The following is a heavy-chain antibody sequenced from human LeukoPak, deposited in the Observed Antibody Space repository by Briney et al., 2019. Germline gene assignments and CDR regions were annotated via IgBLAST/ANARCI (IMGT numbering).Heavy chain of an antibody. CDR2: IRYDGTDK. V-gene: IGHV3-30*02. Sequence: GGSLRLSCAASGFTFSSFGMHWVRQAPGKGLEGVAFIRYDGTDKYYADSVKGRFTISRDNSKNTLYLQMNSLRPEDTAVYYCAPRVVVITAPFDYRGQGTLVTVSS. D-gene: IGHD2-21*01. CDR1: GFTFSSFG. CDR3: APRVVVITAPFDY. J-gene: IGHJ4*02.